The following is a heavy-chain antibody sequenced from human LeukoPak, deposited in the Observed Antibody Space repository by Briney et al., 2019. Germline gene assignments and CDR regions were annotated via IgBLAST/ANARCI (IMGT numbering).Heavy chain of an antibody. J-gene: IGHJ5*02. D-gene: IGHD2-15*01. V-gene: IGHV1-2*02. CDR1: GYTFTGYY. CDR3: ARDQRYCSGGSCYPDWFDP. CDR2: INPNSGGT. Sequence: WASVKVSCKASGYTFTGYYMHWVRQAPGQGLEWMGWINPNSGGTNYAQKFQGRVTMTRDTSISTAYVELSRLRSDDTAVYYCARDQRYCSGGSCYPDWFDPWGQGTLVTVSS.